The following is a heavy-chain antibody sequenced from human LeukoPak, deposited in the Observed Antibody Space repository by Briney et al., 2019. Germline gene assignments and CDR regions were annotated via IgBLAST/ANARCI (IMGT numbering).Heavy chain of an antibody. Sequence: GASVKVSCKASGYSFTGDYMHWVRQAPGQGLEWMGWINPNSGGTNSAQKFQGRVTMTRDTSISTAYMELSRLRSDDTAVYYCAREYGDYEFGYWGQGTLVIVSS. CDR1: GYSFTGDY. CDR3: AREYGDYEFGY. D-gene: IGHD4-17*01. J-gene: IGHJ4*02. V-gene: IGHV1-2*02. CDR2: INPNSGGT.